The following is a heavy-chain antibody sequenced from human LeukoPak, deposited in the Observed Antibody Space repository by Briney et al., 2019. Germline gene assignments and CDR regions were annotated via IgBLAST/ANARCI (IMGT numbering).Heavy chain of an antibody. CDR2: INSDGTST. Sequence: GRSLRLSCAASGFTFTNYLMHWVRQAPGKGLVWVSRINSDGTSTMYADSVKGRFTISRDNAKNTLYLQTNSLRDEDTAVYYCARRVDATRWFDPWGQGSLVTVSS. CDR1: GFTFTNYL. J-gene: IGHJ5*02. CDR3: ARRVDATRWFDP. D-gene: IGHD2-15*01. V-gene: IGHV3-74*03.